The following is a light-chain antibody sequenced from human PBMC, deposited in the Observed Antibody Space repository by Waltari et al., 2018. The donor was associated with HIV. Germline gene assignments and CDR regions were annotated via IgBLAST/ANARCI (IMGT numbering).Light chain of an antibody. CDR3: QQYYSTPPYS. J-gene: IGKJ2*03. V-gene: IGKV4-1*01. CDR2: WAS. Sequence: DIVMTQSPDSLAVSLGERAAINCKSSQSVLYSSNNKNYLAWYQQKPGQPPKLLNYWASTRESGVPDRFSGSGSGTDVTLTISSLQAEDVAVYYCQQYYSTPPYSFGQGTKLEI. CDR1: QSVLYSSNNKNY.